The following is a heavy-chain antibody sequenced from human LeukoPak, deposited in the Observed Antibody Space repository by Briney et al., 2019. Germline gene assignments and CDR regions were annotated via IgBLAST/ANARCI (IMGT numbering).Heavy chain of an antibody. J-gene: IGHJ4*02. CDR3: ARRSIAVAGTFDY. V-gene: IGHV4-59*08. Sequence: PSETLSLTCTVSGGSISSYYWSWIRQPPGKGLEWIGYIYYSGSTNYNPSLKSRVTISVDTSKNQFSLKLSSVTAADTAVYYCARRSIAVAGTFDYWDQGTLVTASS. D-gene: IGHD6-19*01. CDR1: GGSISSYY. CDR2: IYYSGST.